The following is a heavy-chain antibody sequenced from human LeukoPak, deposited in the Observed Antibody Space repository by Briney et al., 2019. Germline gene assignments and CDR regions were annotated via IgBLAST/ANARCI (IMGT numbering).Heavy chain of an antibody. CDR3: ARSPTDNSREGVDY. V-gene: IGHV3-23*01. D-gene: IGHD1-1*01. CDR1: GFTFSTCA. Sequence: PGGSLRLSCTASGFTFSTCAMSWVRQAPGKGLEWVSAISTSGGGTYYGDSVKGRFTISRDNSQDTLYLQKSSLRAEDTAIYYCARSPTDNSREGVDYWGQGILVTVSS. CDR2: ISTSGGGT. J-gene: IGHJ4*01.